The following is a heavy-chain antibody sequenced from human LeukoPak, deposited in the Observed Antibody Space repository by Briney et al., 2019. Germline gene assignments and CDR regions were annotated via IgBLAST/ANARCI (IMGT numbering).Heavy chain of an antibody. Sequence: SETLSLTCTVSGGSISSYHWNWIRQAPGKGLEWIGYIYYSGSTNNNPSLKSRVTISVDTSKNQFSLKLSSVTAADTAVYYCARSTYSKRWYVAFDIWGQGTMVTVSS. D-gene: IGHD6-13*01. CDR2: IYYSGST. J-gene: IGHJ3*02. CDR1: GGSISSYH. V-gene: IGHV4-59*08. CDR3: ARSTYSKRWYVAFDI.